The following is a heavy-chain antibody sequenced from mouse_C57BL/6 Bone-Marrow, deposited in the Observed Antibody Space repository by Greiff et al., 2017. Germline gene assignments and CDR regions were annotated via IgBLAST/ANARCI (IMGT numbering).Heavy chain of an antibody. D-gene: IGHD2-3*01. CDR1: GFNIKDDY. CDR2: IDPENGDT. Sequence: EVQLQQSGAELVRPGASVKLSCTASGFNIKDDYMHWVKQRPEQGLEWIGWIDPENGDTEYASKFQGKATITADTSSNTAYLQLSSLTSEDTAVYYCTTAYDGFDYWGQGTTLTVSS. CDR3: TTAYDGFDY. J-gene: IGHJ2*01. V-gene: IGHV14-4*01.